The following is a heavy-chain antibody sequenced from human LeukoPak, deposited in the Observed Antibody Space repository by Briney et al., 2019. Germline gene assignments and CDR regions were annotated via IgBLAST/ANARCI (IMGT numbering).Heavy chain of an antibody. CDR3: ARGRDGYDFDY. CDR1: GGSISSGDYY. V-gene: IGHV4-39*07. Sequence: SETLSLTCTVSGGSISSGDYYWSWIRQPPGKGLEWIGEINHSGSTNYNPSLKSRVTISVDTSKNQFSLKLSSVTAADTAVYYCARGRDGYDFDYWGQGTLVTVSS. D-gene: IGHD5-24*01. CDR2: INHSGST. J-gene: IGHJ4*02.